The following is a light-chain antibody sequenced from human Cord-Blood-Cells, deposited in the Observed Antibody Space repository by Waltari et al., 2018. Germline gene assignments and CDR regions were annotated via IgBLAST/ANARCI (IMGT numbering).Light chain of an antibody. CDR1: SDINVGSYN. Sequence: QPVLTQPPSSSASPGESARLTCTLPSDINVGSYNIYWYQQKPGSPPSYLLDYYSDSDKGQGSGVPSRFSGSKDASANTGILLISGLQSEDEADYYCMIWPSNAVVFGGGTKLTVL. J-gene: IGLJ2*01. CDR2: YYSDSDK. CDR3: MIWPSNAVV. V-gene: IGLV5-37*01.